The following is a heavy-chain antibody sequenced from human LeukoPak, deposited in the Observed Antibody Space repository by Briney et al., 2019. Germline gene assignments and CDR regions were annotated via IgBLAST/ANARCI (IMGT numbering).Heavy chain of an antibody. CDR1: GYTFTSYD. D-gene: IGHD3-3*01. J-gene: IGHJ5*02. CDR3: ARGTYYDFWFDP. V-gene: IGHV1-8*01. Sequence: ASVNVSCKASGYTFTSYDINWVRQATGQGLEWMGWMNPNSGNTGYAQKFQGRVTMTRNTSISTAYMELSSLRSEDTAVYYCARGTYYDFWFDPWGQGTLVTVS. CDR2: MNPNSGNT.